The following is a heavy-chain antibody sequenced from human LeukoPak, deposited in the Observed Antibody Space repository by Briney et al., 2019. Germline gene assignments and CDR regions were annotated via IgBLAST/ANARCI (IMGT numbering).Heavy chain of an antibody. V-gene: IGHV4-59*01. CDR2: FHYSGST. CDR1: GGSISSYY. Sequence: SETLSLTCTVSGGSISSYYWSWIRQAPGKGLEWIGYFHYSGSTNYNPSLQSRVTVSGDTSKNQVSLKLTSVTAADTAVYYCARGAYFDYWGQGTLVTVSS. J-gene: IGHJ4*02. CDR3: ARGAYFDY. D-gene: IGHD1-26*01.